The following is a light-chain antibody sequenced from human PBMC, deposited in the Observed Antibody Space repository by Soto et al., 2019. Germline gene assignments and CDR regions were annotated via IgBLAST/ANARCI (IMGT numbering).Light chain of an antibody. J-gene: IGKJ1*01. CDR1: HSVTSRY. CDR3: QQYDSSPWT. Sequence: EIVLTQSPGTLSLSPGERATLSCRASHSVTSRYLAWYQLKPGQAPRLLIYGASSRATGIPDSFSGSGSGTDFTLTISSLEPEDVAVYYCQQYDSSPWTFGQGTKVEIK. V-gene: IGKV3-20*01. CDR2: GAS.